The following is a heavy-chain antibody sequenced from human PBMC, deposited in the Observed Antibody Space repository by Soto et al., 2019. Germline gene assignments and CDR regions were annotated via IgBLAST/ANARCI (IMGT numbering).Heavy chain of an antibody. V-gene: IGHV3-74*01. CDR3: ARAKNYDIWTGYQVDYFDY. CDR1: GLSVSNYW. CDR2: INSDDTSS. Sequence: GGSLRLSCAASGLSVSNYWMHWVRQTPGKGLVWVSRINSDDTSSSYAASVKGRFTISRDNAKNTLYLQMNSLRAEDTAVYYCARAKNYDIWTGYQVDYFDYWGQGTLVTVSS. J-gene: IGHJ4*02. D-gene: IGHD3-9*01.